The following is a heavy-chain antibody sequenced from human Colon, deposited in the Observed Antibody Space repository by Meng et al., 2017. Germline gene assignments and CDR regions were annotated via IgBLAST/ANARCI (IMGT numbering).Heavy chain of an antibody. V-gene: IGHV3-49*04. CDR1: GFTFGDYA. CDR3: IRGQRGDY. CDR2: IRSKAYGGTI. Sequence: GESLKISCTASGFTFGDYAMSWARQVPGKGLEWVSFIRSKAYGGTIEYAASVKGRFTISRDDSKSIAYLQMNSLKTEDTAVYYCIRGQRGDYWGHGTLVTVSS. D-gene: IGHD3-10*01. J-gene: IGHJ4*01.